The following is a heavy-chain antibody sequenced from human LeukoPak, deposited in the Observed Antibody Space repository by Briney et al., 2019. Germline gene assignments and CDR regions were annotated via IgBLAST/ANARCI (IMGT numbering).Heavy chain of an antibody. D-gene: IGHD1-1*01. Sequence: PGGSLRLSCVAPGFTFRMYWMHWVRQVPGKGLVWVSRINSDGSNTTYADSVKGRFTVSRGNAKNTLYLQMNSLRVEDTAVYYCTNDKTFHMDGWGLGTTVTGSS. CDR1: GFTFRMYW. CDR2: INSDGSNT. V-gene: IGHV3-74*03. J-gene: IGHJ6*02. CDR3: TNDKTFHMDG.